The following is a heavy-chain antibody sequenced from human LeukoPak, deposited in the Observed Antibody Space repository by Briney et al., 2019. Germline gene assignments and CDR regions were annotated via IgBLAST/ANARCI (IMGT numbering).Heavy chain of an antibody. J-gene: IGHJ3*02. D-gene: IGHD3-22*01. Sequence: ASVKVSCKASGYTFTIYYMHWVRQAPGQGLEWMGIINPSGGSTSYAQKFQGRVTMTRDTSTSTVYMELSSLRSEDTAVYYCARVKPNYYDSSAYGTFDIWGQGTMVTASS. CDR1: GYTFTIYY. V-gene: IGHV1-46*01. CDR2: INPSGGST. CDR3: ARVKPNYYDSSAYGTFDI.